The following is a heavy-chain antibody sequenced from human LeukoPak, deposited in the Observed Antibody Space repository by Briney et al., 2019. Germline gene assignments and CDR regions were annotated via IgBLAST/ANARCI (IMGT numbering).Heavy chain of an antibody. CDR2: ISYDGTHK. CDR1: GFTINRHA. V-gene: IGHV3-30*04. J-gene: IGHJ4*02. Sequence: GGSLRLSCAASGFTINRHAIHWVRQAPSKGLEWVALISYDGTHKDYADSVKGRFTISRDNSNNALYLQMNSLRAEDTAVYYCAKDGPYYFDYWGQGTLVTVSS. CDR3: AKDGPYYFDY.